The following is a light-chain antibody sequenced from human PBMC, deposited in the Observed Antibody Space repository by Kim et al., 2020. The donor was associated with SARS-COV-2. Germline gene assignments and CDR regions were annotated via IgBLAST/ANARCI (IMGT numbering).Light chain of an antibody. CDR1: NIGSKS. CDR2: YDS. CDR3: QVWDSSSDHYV. Sequence: SYELTQPLSVSVAPGKTARITCGGNNIGSKSVHWYQQKPGQAPVLVIYYDSDRPSGIPERFSGSNSGNTATLTISRVEAGDEADYYCQVWDSSSDHYVFGTGTKLTVL. J-gene: IGLJ1*01. V-gene: IGLV3-21*04.